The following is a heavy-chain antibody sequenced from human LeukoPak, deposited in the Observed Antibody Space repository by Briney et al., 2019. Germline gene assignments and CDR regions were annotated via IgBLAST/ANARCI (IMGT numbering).Heavy chain of an antibody. V-gene: IGHV4-4*07. J-gene: IGHJ4*02. CDR2: IYTSGST. CDR3: ARDRGNLGGSIDY. D-gene: IGHD1-26*01. Sequence: SETPSLTCTVSGGSISSYYWSWIRQPAGKGLEWIGHIYTSGSTNYNPSLKSRVSMSVDTSKNQLSLKLTSVTAADTAVYYCARDRGNLGGSIDYWGQGTLVTVSS. CDR1: GGSISSYY.